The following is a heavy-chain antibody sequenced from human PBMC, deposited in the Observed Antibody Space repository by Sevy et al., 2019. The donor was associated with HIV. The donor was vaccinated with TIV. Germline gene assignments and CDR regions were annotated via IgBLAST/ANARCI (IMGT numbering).Heavy chain of an antibody. D-gene: IGHD1-26*01. CDR3: VRRGTAGSYDY. Sequence: GGSLRLSCAASGFTFSSYVMHWARQAPGKGLEAVSAISSTGGNTYYIDSVKGRFTISRDNSKNTLYLQMDSLRVEDMAVYYCVRRGTAGSYDYWSQGALVTVSS. V-gene: IGHV3-64*02. CDR1: GFTFSSYV. CDR2: ISSTGGNT. J-gene: IGHJ4*02.